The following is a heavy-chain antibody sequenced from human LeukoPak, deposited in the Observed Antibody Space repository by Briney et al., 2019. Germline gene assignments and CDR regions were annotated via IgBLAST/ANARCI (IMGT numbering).Heavy chain of an antibody. CDR1: GFTFSTYA. D-gene: IGHD2-8*01. V-gene: IGHV3-30*04. Sequence: PGGSLRLSCAASGFTFSTYAMNWVRQAPGKGLEWVAVISDDGRHNYYADSVKGRFTISRDNSKSTLYLQMNSLRDDDSAAYFCARVYLERLTAGYFDHWGQGTQVTLSP. J-gene: IGHJ4*02. CDR2: ISDDGRHN. CDR3: ARVYLERLTAGYFDH.